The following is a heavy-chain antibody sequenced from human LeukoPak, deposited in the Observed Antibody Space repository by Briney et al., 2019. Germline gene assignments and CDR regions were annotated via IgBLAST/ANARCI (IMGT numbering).Heavy chain of an antibody. J-gene: IGHJ6*02. Sequence: GSLRLSFAASGFTFSSYDMHWVRHAPGKGLEWVSAIGTAGDTYYPGSVKGRFTISRENAKNSLYLQMNSLRAGDTAVYYCARSLWFGDGPSYYYYGMDVWGQGTTVTVSS. D-gene: IGHD3-10*01. CDR2: IGTAGDT. CDR1: GFTFSSYD. V-gene: IGHV3-13*01. CDR3: ARSLWFGDGPSYYYYGMDV.